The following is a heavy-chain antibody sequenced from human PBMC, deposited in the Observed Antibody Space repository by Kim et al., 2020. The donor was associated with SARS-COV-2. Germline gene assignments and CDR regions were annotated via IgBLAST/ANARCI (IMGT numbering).Heavy chain of an antibody. D-gene: IGHD6-19*01. CDR3: ARVDGQWLVLGALDY. V-gene: IGHV3-48*03. Sequence: GGSLRLSCAASGFTFSSYEMNWVRQAPGKGLEWVSYISSSGSTIYYADSVKGRFTISRDNAKNSLYLQMNSLRAEDTAVYYCARVDGQWLVLGALDYWGQGTLVTVSS. J-gene: IGHJ4*02. CDR2: ISSSGSTI. CDR1: GFTFSSYE.